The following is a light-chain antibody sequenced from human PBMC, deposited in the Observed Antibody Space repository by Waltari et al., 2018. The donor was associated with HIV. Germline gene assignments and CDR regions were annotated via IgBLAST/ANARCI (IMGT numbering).Light chain of an antibody. J-gene: IGKJ4*01. V-gene: IGKV3-15*01. CDR2: GAS. CDR1: QTAADN. CDR3: QQYHNWLT. Sequence: IVMTQSQATLSVSPGDRVTLSCRASQTAADNLAWYQQKPGQAPRLVIYGASTRATGIPARFSGSGSATEFTLTITSLQSEDFAVYYCQQYHNWLTFGGGTKVEIK.